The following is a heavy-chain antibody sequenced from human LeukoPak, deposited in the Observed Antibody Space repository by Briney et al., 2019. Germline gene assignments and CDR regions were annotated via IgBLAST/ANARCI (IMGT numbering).Heavy chain of an antibody. J-gene: IGHJ4*02. D-gene: IGHD1-7*01. V-gene: IGHV3-21*01. CDR1: GFTFSSYS. Sequence: GGSLRLSCAASGFTFSSYSMNWVRQAPGKGLEWVSSISSSSSYIYYADSVKGRFTISRDNAKNSLYLQMNSLRAEDTAVYYCARDYGITGTRLFDYWGQGTLVTVSS. CDR2: ISSSSSYI. CDR3: ARDYGITGTRLFDY.